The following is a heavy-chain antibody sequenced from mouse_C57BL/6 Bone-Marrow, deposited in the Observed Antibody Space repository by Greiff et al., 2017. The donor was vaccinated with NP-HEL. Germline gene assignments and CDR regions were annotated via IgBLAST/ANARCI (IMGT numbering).Heavy chain of an antibody. D-gene: IGHD1-1*01. CDR2: ISSGGSYT. Sequence: EVQLVESGGDLVKPGGSLKLSCAASGFTFSSYGMSWVRQTPDKRLEWVATISSGGSYTYYPDSVKGRFTIARDNAKNTLYLQMSSLKSEDTAMNYCERHGISRWDYWGQGTTLTVSS. CDR1: GFTFSSYG. J-gene: IGHJ2*01. CDR3: ERHGISRWDY. V-gene: IGHV5-6*01.